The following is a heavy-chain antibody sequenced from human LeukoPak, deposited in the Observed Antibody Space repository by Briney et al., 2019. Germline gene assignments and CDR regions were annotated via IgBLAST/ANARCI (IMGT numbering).Heavy chain of an antibody. CDR3: ARFKVGSNTTQKNAFDI. J-gene: IGHJ3*02. V-gene: IGHV3-30*01. Sequence: TGGSLRLSCAASGFTFSNYAMHWVRQAPGKGLEWVAVISFDTTKEYFAKSVKGRFTISRDNSKSTLFLQMHSLRVEDTALYFCARFKVGSNTTQKNAFDIWGRGTVVTVSS. CDR2: ISFDTTKE. D-gene: IGHD1-26*01. CDR1: GFTFSNYA.